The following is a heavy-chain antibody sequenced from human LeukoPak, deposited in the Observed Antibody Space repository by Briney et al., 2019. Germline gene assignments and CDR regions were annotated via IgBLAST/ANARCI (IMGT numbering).Heavy chain of an antibody. Sequence: GASVKVSCKASGYTFTGYYMHWVRQAPGQGLEWMGWINPNSGGTNYAQKFQGRVTMTRDTSISTAYMERSRLRSDDTAVYYCARAYCSGGSCYSYFDYWGQGTLVTVSS. CDR3: ARAYCSGGSCYSYFDY. J-gene: IGHJ4*02. V-gene: IGHV1-2*02. D-gene: IGHD2-15*01. CDR2: INPNSGGT. CDR1: GYTFTGYY.